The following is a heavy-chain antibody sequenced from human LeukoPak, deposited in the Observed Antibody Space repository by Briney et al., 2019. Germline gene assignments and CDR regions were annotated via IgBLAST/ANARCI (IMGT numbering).Heavy chain of an antibody. CDR3: ARDPEGSGCYFDY. D-gene: IGHD6-19*01. CDR2: INPSGGST. CDR1: GYTFTSYF. Sequence: GASVTVSCKASGYTFTSYFMHWVRQAPGQGPEWMGIINPSGGSTSYAQKFQGRVTMTRDTSTSMVYMELTSLRSEDTAVYYCARDPEGSGCYFDYWGQGTLVTVSS. J-gene: IGHJ4*02. V-gene: IGHV1-46*01.